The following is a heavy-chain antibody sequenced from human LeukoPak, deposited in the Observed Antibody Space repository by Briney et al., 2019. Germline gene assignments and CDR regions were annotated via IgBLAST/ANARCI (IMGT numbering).Heavy chain of an antibody. CDR1: GFTFSDYY. Sequence: TGGSLRLSCAASGFTFSDYYMSWIRQAPGKGLEWVSYISSSGSTIYYADSVEGRFTISRDNAKNSLYLQMNSLRAEDTAVYYCASTYDSSGYYRNPPDYWGQGTLVTVSS. D-gene: IGHD3-22*01. CDR2: ISSSGSTI. V-gene: IGHV3-11*04. J-gene: IGHJ4*02. CDR3: ASTYDSSGYYRNPPDY.